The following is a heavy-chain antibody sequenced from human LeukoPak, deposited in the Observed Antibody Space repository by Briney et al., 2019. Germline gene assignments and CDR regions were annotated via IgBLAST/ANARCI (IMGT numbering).Heavy chain of an antibody. CDR1: GYTLTELS. Sequence: ASVKVSCKVSGYTLTELSMHWVRQAPGKGLEWMGGFDPEDGETIYAQKFQGRVTMTEDTSTDTAYMELSSLKSEDTAIYVCASPTSYLAGTGLHFDFWGQGTLVTVSS. D-gene: IGHD6-19*01. V-gene: IGHV1-24*01. CDR3: ASPTSYLAGTGLHFDF. J-gene: IGHJ4*02. CDR2: FDPEDGET.